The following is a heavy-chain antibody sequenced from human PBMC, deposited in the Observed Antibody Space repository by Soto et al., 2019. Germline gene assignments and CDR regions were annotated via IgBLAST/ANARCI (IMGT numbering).Heavy chain of an antibody. Sequence: GGSLRLSCAASGFTLSSYAMSWVRQAPGKGLEWVSAICGSVVSTYYADSVKGRFTISKDNSKNTLFLKMNSLRAEDTAVYYCASYYDFWSGYFQHWGQGTLVTVSS. CDR3: ASYYDFWSGYFQH. V-gene: IGHV3-23*01. D-gene: IGHD3-3*01. CDR2: ICGSVVST. CDR1: GFTLSSYA. J-gene: IGHJ1*01.